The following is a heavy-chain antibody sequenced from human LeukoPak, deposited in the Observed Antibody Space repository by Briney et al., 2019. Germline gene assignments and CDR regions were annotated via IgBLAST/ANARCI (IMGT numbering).Heavy chain of an antibody. CDR1: GYTFTDYY. V-gene: IGHV1-2*02. D-gene: IGHD5-24*01. Sequence: ASVKVSCKASGYTFTDYYIHWVRQAPGPGLEWMGWINPNSGGTNYAQTFQGRVTMTRDTSITTAYLELSRLRSDDTAVYYCARIGYNHHLDYWGQGTLVTVSS. CDR3: ARIGYNHHLDY. CDR2: INPNSGGT. J-gene: IGHJ4*02.